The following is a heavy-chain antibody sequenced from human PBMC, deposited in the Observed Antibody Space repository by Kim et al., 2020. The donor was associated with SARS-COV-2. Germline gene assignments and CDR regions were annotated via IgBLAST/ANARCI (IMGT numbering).Heavy chain of an antibody. V-gene: IGHV3-30*04. D-gene: IGHD6-19*01. CDR1: GFTFNSYT. J-gene: IGHJ4*02. CDR3: ARVEASGWTYGI. CDR2: ISYDGSRT. Sequence: GGSLRLSCEASGFTFNSYTMHWVRQAPGKGLDWVASISYDGSRTYYADSVKGRFTISRDNSKKTLYLQIKNLRAEDTALFYCARVEASGWTYGIWGQGTLVTVSS.